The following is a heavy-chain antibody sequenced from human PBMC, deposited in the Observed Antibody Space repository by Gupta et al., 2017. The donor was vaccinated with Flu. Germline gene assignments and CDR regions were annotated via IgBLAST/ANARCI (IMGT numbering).Heavy chain of an antibody. CDR2: ITIYNGNL. J-gene: IGHJ4*02. Sequence: QMHLVQSGAEVRKPGSSVKISCAASGYTFTYPYLHWVRQAPGHALEWMGWITIYNGNLKYAQKFRDRLTIIRDMSLTTVYMDLTDLSSEDTAMYFCVRSSLSGSEYHFDSWGQGTQVAVST. CDR1: GYTFTYPY. CDR3: VRSSLSGSEYHFDS. D-gene: IGHD1-26*01. V-gene: IGHV1-45*02.